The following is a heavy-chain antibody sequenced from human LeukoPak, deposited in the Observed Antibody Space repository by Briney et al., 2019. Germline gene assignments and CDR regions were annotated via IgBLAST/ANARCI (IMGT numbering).Heavy chain of an antibody. J-gene: IGHJ4*02. D-gene: IGHD6-19*01. V-gene: IGHV1-18*01. Sequence: ASVKVSCKASGYDFNSVGITWVRRAPGQGLEWMGWISPYNGNTRCGQKFQGRVAMTTDTSTTTAYMELRARRFNDTAVYYCAMAGSGSGWYFDYWGQGTLVTVSS. CDR2: ISPYNGNT. CDR1: GYDFNSVG. CDR3: AMAGSGSGWYFDY.